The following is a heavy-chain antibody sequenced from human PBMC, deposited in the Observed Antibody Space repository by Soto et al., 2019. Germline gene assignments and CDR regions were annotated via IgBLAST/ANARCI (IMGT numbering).Heavy chain of an antibody. V-gene: IGHV4-39*01. CDR3: ARYGGASVVTQLGY. CDR2: IYYSGST. J-gene: IGHJ4*02. CDR1: GGSISSSSYY. Sequence: SETLSLTCTVSGGSISSSSYYWGWIRQPPGKGLEWIGSIYYSGSTYYNPSLKRRVTISVDTSKNQFSLKLSSVTAADTAVYYCARYGGASVVTQLGYCGQGTLVTVSS. D-gene: IGHD2-15*01.